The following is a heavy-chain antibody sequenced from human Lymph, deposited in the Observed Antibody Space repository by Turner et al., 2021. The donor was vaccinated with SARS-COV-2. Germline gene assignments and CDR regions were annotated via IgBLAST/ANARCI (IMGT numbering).Heavy chain of an antibody. Sequence: QVQLVQSGAEVKKPGSSVKVSCKASGGTFSSHAIGWVRQAPGQGLEWMGGIIPTLGIPTYPQKFQGIVSITGEKSPRTAYMGRRNRRSGDRPGYSCACAGVGRYFYFDYWGQGTLVTVSS. CDR3: ACAGVGRYFYFDY. V-gene: IGHV1-69*10. D-gene: IGHD1-26*01. CDR1: GGTFSSHA. CDR2: IIPTLGIP. J-gene: IGHJ4*02.